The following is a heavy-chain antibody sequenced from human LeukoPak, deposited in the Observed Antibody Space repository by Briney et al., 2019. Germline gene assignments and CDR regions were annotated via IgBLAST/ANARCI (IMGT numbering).Heavy chain of an antibody. CDR2: VSSDGSID. CDR1: GFTFSSYG. J-gene: IGHJ5*02. Sequence: GGSLRLSCSASGFTFSSYGMHWVHQAPGKGLEWVAVVSSDGSIDYYADSVRGRFTVSRDNSKNTLYLQLNSLRVEDTAVYYCTREGLGTTFSAWFDPWGQGTLVIVSS. CDR3: TREGLGTTFSAWFDP. D-gene: IGHD1-7*01. V-gene: IGHV3-30*03.